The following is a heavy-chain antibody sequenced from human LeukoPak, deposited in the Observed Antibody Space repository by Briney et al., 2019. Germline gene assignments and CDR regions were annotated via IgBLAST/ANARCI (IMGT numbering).Heavy chain of an antibody. D-gene: IGHD3-22*01. CDR1: GGSISSDTYY. CDR2: IFYSGTS. Sequence: SETLSLTCTVSGGSISSDTYYWAWIRQPPGKGLEWIGSIFYSGTSNYNPSLKSRVTISVDTSKNQFSLSLSSVTAADTAVYYCARLDVNFSDSNNFDHWGQGTLVTVSS. V-gene: IGHV4-39*07. CDR3: ARLDVNFSDSNNFDH. J-gene: IGHJ4*02.